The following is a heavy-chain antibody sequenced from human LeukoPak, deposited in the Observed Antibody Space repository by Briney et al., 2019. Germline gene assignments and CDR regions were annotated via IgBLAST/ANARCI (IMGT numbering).Heavy chain of an antibody. V-gene: IGHV1-18*01. CDR1: GYTFTSYG. D-gene: IGHD2-2*01. J-gene: IGHJ5*02. Sequence: VSVKVSCKASGYTFTSYGISWVRQAPGQGLEWMGWISAYNGNTNYAQKLQGRVTMTTDTSTSTAYMELRSLRSDDTAVYYCARDRPYCSSTSCYYGFDPWGQGTLVTVSS. CDR2: ISAYNGNT. CDR3: ARDRPYCSSTSCYYGFDP.